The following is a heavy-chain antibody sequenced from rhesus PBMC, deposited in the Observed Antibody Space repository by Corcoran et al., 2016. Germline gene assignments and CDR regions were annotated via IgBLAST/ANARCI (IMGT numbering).Heavy chain of an antibody. Sequence: EVQLVESGGGLAKPGGSLRLSCAASGFTFSSYWMNWVRQTPGKGLEWISAINSGGGSTYYADSGKGRFTISRENAKNTLSLQMNSLRAEDTAVYYCAKGPLGGYWGQGVLVTVSS. J-gene: IGHJ4*01. CDR2: INSGGGST. D-gene: IGHD3-34*01. CDR1: GFTFSSYW. CDR3: AKGPLGGY. V-gene: IGHV3S42*01.